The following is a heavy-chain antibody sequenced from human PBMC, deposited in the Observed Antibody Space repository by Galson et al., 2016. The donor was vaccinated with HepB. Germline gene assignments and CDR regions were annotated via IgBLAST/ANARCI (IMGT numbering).Heavy chain of an antibody. J-gene: IGHJ5*02. CDR3: AKEVGTVHPSNWFDP. CDR2: IGGSDGYT. V-gene: IGHV3-23*01. D-gene: IGHD1-26*01. CDR1: GFTLAGNG. Sequence: SLRLSCAASGFTLAGNGMTWARQAPGKGLEWVSDIGGSDGYTYYADSVKGRFTIFRDNSKDTLYLQMNSLRAEDTAVYYCAKEVGTVHPSNWFDPWGQGTLVTVSS.